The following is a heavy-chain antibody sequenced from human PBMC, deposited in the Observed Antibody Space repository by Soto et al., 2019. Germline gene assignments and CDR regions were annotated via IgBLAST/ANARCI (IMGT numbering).Heavy chain of an antibody. CDR1: GDSISSPSYY. V-gene: IGHV4-39*01. D-gene: IGHD3-10*01. Sequence: QLQLQESGPGLVKPSETLSLTCPVSGDSISSPSYYWGWIRQSPEKGLEWIGSIYYSGSTYYKPSLKSRVTISIDTSKNQFSLKLHFVTVADTAIYYCVRQMGRGWFAPLGQGTLVSVSS. CDR3: VRQMGRGWFAP. J-gene: IGHJ5*02. CDR2: IYYSGST.